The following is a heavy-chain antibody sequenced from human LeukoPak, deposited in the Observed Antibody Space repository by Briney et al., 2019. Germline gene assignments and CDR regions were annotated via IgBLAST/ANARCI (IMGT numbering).Heavy chain of an antibody. CDR3: AKGSRGYSYGYVDY. CDR2: ISGSGGST. D-gene: IGHD5-18*01. V-gene: IGHV3-23*01. Sequence: GGSLRLSCAASGFTFSSYAMSWVRQALGKGLEWVSAISGSGGSTYYADSVKGRFTISRDNSKNTLYLQMNSLRAEDTAVYYCAKGSRGYSYGYVDYWGQGTLVTVSS. J-gene: IGHJ4*02. CDR1: GFTFSSYA.